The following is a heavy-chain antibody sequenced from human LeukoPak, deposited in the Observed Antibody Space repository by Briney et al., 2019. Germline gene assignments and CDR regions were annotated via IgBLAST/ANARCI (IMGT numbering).Heavy chain of an antibody. CDR3: ARARVLRFLEWSAAAFDY. D-gene: IGHD3-3*01. J-gene: IGHJ4*02. Sequence: GASVKVSCKASGYTFTGYYMHWVRQAPGQGLEWMGWINPNSCGTNYAQKFQGRVTMTRDTSISTAYMELSRLRSDDTAVYYCARARVLRFLEWSAAAFDYWGQGTLVTVSS. V-gene: IGHV1-2*02. CDR1: GYTFTGYY. CDR2: INPNSCGT.